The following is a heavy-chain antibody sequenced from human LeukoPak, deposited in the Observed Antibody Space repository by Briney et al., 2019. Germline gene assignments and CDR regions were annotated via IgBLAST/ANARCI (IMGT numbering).Heavy chain of an antibody. CDR3: ARDSVAAAGRPLDY. V-gene: IGHV3-48*01. J-gene: IGHJ4*02. Sequence: GGSLRLSCAASGFTFSTYSMNWVRQAPGKGLEWVSYISSSSSTIYYADSVKGRFTISRDNSKNTLYLQMNSLRAEDTAVYYCARDSVAAAGRPLDYWGQGTLVTVSS. CDR1: GFTFSTYS. CDR2: ISSSSSTI. D-gene: IGHD6-13*01.